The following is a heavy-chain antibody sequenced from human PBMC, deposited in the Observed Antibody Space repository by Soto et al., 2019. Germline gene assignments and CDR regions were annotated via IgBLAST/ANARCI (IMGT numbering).Heavy chain of an antibody. Sequence: EVQLVESGGGLVKRGGSLKLSCVVSGFTFSSYTMNWVRQAPGKGLEWVSSISGSGSYTYYADSVKGRFAISRDNSKNSLYVQMNSLRAEDTSVYSCARDHGYVGFDSWGRGTLVTVSS. CDR2: ISGSGSYT. J-gene: IGHJ4*02. CDR1: GFTFSSYT. V-gene: IGHV3-21*01. D-gene: IGHD5-12*01. CDR3: ARDHGYVGFDS.